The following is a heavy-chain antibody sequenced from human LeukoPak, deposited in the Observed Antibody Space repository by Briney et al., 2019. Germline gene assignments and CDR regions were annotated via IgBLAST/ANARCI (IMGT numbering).Heavy chain of an antibody. CDR3: AKDQDGYNYRNFDY. CDR1: GFTFDDYA. V-gene: IGHV3-9*01. CDR2: ISWNSGSI. D-gene: IGHD5-24*01. J-gene: IGHJ4*02. Sequence: SLRLSCAASGFTFDDYAMHWVRQAPGKGLEWVSGISWNSGSIGYADSVKGRFTISRDNAKNSLYLQMNSLRAEDTALYYCAKDQDGYNYRNFDYWGQGTLVTVSS.